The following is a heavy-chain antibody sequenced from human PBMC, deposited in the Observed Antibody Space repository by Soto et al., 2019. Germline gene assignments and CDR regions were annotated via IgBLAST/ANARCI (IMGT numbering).Heavy chain of an antibody. CDR1: GFTLSDHH. Sequence: PGGSLRLSCAASGFTLSDHHMSWIRQAPGKGLEWVSFSSNSGTFTKYADTVKGRFTISRDNAKNSLYLQINSLRGEDTAIYFCARSGDNYNVLDYWGPGTPVTVSS. V-gene: IGHV3-11*03. J-gene: IGHJ4*02. D-gene: IGHD3-10*02. CDR3: ARSGDNYNVLDY. CDR2: SSNSGTFT.